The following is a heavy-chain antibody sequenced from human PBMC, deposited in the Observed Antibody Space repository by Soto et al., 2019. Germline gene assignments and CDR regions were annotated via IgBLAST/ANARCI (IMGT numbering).Heavy chain of an antibody. CDR2: ISWNSGSI. V-gene: IGHV3-9*01. CDR3: ANGSSGYSSGWEIDY. CDR1: GFTFDDYA. Sequence: EVQLVESGGGLVQPGRSLRLSCAASGFTFDDYAMHWVRQAPGKGLEWVSGISWNSGSIGYADSVKGRFTISRDNAKNSLYLQMNSLRAEDTALYYCANGSSGYSSGWEIDYWGQGTLVTVSS. J-gene: IGHJ4*02. D-gene: IGHD6-19*01.